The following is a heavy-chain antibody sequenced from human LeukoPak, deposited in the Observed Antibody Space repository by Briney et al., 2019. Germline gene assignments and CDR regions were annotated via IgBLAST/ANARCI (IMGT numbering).Heavy chain of an antibody. D-gene: IGHD3-16*01. CDR1: GFTFSSYW. CDR3: ARGRGEDY. J-gene: IGHJ4*02. V-gene: IGHV3-7*04. Sequence: GGSLRLSCAASGFTFSSYWMTWVRQAPGKGLEWVANIKQDGGDKYYVDSVKGRFTISRDNAKNSLYLQMNSPRAGDTAVYYCARGRGEDYWGQGTLVTVSS. CDR2: IKQDGGDK.